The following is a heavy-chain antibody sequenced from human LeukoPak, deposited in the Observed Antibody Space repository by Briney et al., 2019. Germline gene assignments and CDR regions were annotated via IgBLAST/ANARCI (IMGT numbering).Heavy chain of an antibody. CDR3: ARGHGDYDFWSGYGYYFDY. CDR1: GGSFSGYY. J-gene: IGHJ4*02. D-gene: IGHD3-3*01. Sequence: SETLSLTCAVYGGSFSGYYWSWIRQPPGKGLEWIGEINHSGSTNYNPSLKSRVTISVDTSKNQFSLKLSSVTAADTAVYYCARGHGDYDFWSGYGYYFDYWGQGTLVTVSS. CDR2: INHSGST. V-gene: IGHV4-34*01.